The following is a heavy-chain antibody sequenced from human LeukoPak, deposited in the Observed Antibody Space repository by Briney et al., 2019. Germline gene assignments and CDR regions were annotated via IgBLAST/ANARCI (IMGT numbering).Heavy chain of an antibody. CDR1: GFTFSSYG. J-gene: IGHJ4*02. CDR2: IRYDGSNK. Sequence: GGSLRLSCAASGFTFSSYGMHWVRQAPGKGLEWVAFIRYDGSNKYYADSVKGRFTISRDNSKNTLYLQMNSLRAEDTAVYYCASASTEYSYGEIDYWGQGTLVTVSS. V-gene: IGHV3-30*02. D-gene: IGHD5-18*01. CDR3: ASASTEYSYGEIDY.